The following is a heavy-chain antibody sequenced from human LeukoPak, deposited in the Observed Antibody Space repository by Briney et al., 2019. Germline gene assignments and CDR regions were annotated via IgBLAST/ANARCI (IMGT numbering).Heavy chain of an antibody. D-gene: IGHD3-16*02. CDR1: GYTFTSYY. CDR2: INPSGGST. V-gene: IGHV1-46*01. Sequence: ASVKVSCKASGYTFTSYYMHWVRQAPGQGLEWMGIINPSGGSTNYAQKFQGRVTITADESTSTAYMELSSLRSEDTAVYYCASADTYYDYVWGSYRFNWFDPWGQGTLVTVSS. J-gene: IGHJ5*02. CDR3: ASADTYYDYVWGSYRFNWFDP.